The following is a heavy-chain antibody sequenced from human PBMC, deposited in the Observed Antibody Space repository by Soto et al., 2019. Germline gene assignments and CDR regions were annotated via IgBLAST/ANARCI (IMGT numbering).Heavy chain of an antibody. V-gene: IGHV4-61*01. Sequence: KPSETLSLTCTVSGGSVSSGSFYWSWIRQPPGKGLEWIGYIYYSGTTNYNPSLQSRVTISVDTSKNQFSLKLSSVTAADTAVYYCAREEYYYDSSGFFDYWGQGTLVTVSS. J-gene: IGHJ4*02. CDR3: AREEYYYDSSGFFDY. CDR2: IYYSGTT. CDR1: GGSVSSGSFY. D-gene: IGHD3-22*01.